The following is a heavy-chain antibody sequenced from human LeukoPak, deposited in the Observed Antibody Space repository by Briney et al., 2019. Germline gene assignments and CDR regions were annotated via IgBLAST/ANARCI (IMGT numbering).Heavy chain of an antibody. CDR2: ISGSGGST. CDR3: AKVGQNYDILTYYFDY. J-gene: IGHJ4*02. D-gene: IGHD3-9*01. Sequence: GGSLRLSCAASGFTFSSYGMSWVRQAPGKGLEWVSVISGSGGSTYYAASVKGRFTISRDNSKNTLYLQMNSLRAEDTAVYYCAKVGQNYDILTYYFDYWGQGTLVTVSS. V-gene: IGHV3-23*01. CDR1: GFTFSSYG.